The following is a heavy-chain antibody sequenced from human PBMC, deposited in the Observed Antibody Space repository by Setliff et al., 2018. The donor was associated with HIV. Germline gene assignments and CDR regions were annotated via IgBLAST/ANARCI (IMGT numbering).Heavy chain of an antibody. CDR2: INPNSGGT. D-gene: IGHD6-13*01. CDR1: GYTFTGYY. V-gene: IGHV1-2*02. Sequence: PSVKVSCKASGYTFTGYYMHWVRQAPGQGLEWMGWINPNSGGTNYAQKIQGRVTMTRDTAISTAYMELSRLRSDDTAVYYCARVPYLEQLTYYYYYGMHVWGQGTTVTVSS. CDR3: ARVPYLEQLTYYYYYGMHV. J-gene: IGHJ6*02.